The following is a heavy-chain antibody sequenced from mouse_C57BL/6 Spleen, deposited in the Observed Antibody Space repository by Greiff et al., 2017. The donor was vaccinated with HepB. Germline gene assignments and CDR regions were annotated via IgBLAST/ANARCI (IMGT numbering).Heavy chain of an antibody. CDR1: GYTFTDYY. D-gene: IGHD2-4*01. Sequence: EVQLQQSGPELVKPGASVKISCKASGYTFTDYYMNWVKQSHGKSLEWIGDINPNNGGTSYNQKFKGKATLTVDKSSSTAYMELRSLTSEDSAVYYCERRDYDPWFAYWGQGTLVTVSA. CDR3: ERRDYDPWFAY. V-gene: IGHV1-26*01. CDR2: INPNNGGT. J-gene: IGHJ3*01.